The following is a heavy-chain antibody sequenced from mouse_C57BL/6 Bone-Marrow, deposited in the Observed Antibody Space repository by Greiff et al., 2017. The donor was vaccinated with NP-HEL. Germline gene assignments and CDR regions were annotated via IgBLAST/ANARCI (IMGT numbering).Heavy chain of an antibody. V-gene: IGHV5-4*01. Sequence: EVQRVESGGGLVKPGGSLKLSCAASGFTFSSYAMSWVRQTPEKRLEWVATISDGGSYTYYPDNVKGRFTISRDNAKNNLYLQMSHLKSEDTAMYYCARGYYGKGGPYAMDYWGQGTSVTDSS. CDR3: ARGYYGKGGPYAMDY. CDR1: GFTFSSYA. D-gene: IGHD2-1*01. J-gene: IGHJ4*01. CDR2: ISDGGSYT.